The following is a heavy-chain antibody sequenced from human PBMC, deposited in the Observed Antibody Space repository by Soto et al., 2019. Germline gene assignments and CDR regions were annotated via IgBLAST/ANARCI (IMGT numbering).Heavy chain of an antibody. CDR3: ARAWNDVFPYLDY. D-gene: IGHD1-1*01. V-gene: IGHV4-59*01. J-gene: IGHJ4*02. Sequence: SETLSLTCTVSGGSISSYYWSWIRQPPGKGLEWIGYIYYSGSTNYNPSLKSRITISVDTSKNQFSLKLSSVTAADTAVYYCARAWNDVFPYLDYWGQGTLVTVSS. CDR2: IYYSGST. CDR1: GGSISSYY.